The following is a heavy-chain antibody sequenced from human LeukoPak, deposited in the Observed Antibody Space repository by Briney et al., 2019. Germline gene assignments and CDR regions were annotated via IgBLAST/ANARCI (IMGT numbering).Heavy chain of an antibody. CDR1: GHNLRTHY. V-gene: IGHV5-10-1*01. D-gene: IGHD3-16*01. CDR3: SRRPAGVLADTDFLES. Sequence: PGESLKISCGDSGHNLRTHYINWLRPMRGKGLEWMGRIDPSDSYSDYSPSFQGHVTMTADKSTNTAYLQWTRLNTSDTASYYCSRRPAGVLADTDFLESWGQGTLVTVSS. CDR2: IDPSDSYS. J-gene: IGHJ4*02.